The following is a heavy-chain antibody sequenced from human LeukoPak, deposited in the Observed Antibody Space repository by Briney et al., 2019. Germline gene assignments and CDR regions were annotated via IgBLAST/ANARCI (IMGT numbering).Heavy chain of an antibody. D-gene: IGHD5-18*01. J-gene: IGHJ4*02. CDR2: ISSSGNTI. CDR3: GRGYSNGPAIDS. V-gene: IGHV3-11*04. CDR1: GFTFSDYY. Sequence: PGGSLRLSCAASGFTFSDYYMTWIRQAPGNGLEWVSYISSSGNTINYADSVRGRFTISRDNAENSLYLQMNSLRDDDTAVYYCGRGYSNGPAIDSWGQGTLVTVSS.